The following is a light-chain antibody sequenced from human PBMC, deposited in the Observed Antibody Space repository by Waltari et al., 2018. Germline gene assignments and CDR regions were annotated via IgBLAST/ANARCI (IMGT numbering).Light chain of an antibody. J-gene: IGKJ4*01. V-gene: IGKV3-15*01. CDR1: PSVSSN. CDR3: QQYNNWPPLT. Sequence: EIVMTQSPATLSVSPGERATLSCRASPSVSSNLAWYQQKPGQAPRLLIYGAATRATGIPVRFRGSGSGTELTLTISSMQSEDFAVDYCQQYNNWPPLTFGGGTKVEIK. CDR2: GAA.